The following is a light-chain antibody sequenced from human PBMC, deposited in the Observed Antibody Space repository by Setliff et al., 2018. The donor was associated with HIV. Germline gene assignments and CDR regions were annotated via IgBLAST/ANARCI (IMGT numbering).Light chain of an antibody. V-gene: IGLV2-14*03. CDR2: DVR. CDR3: CSYVENSRV. Sequence: QSALTQPASVSGSPGQSITISCTGTSSDVGGYNYVSWYQHFPGRTPKLIIYDVRNRPPGVSSRFSGSKSGNTASLTISRLQAEDESDYYCCSYVENSRVFGGGTKVTVL. J-gene: IGLJ3*02. CDR1: SSDVGGYNY.